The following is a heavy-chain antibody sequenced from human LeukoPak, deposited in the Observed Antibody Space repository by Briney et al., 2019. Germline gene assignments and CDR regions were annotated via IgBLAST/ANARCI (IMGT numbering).Heavy chain of an antibody. CDR3: ARGYIAAAQDNWFDP. J-gene: IGHJ5*02. D-gene: IGHD6-13*01. CDR1: GFTFSSYS. CDR2: ISSSSSYI. V-gene: IGHV3-21*01. Sequence: GGSLRLSCAASGFTFSSYSMNWVRQAPGKGLEWVSSISSSSSYIYYADSVKGRFTISRDNAKNSLYLQMNSLRAEDTAVYYCARGYIAAAQDNWFDPWGQGTLVTVSS.